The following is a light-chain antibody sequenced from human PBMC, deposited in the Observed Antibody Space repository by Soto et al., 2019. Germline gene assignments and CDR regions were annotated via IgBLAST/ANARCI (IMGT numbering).Light chain of an antibody. CDR2: GVS. CDR3: SSYTSSSTSVV. J-gene: IGLJ2*01. V-gene: IGLV2-14*01. Sequence: QSVLTQPASVSGSPGQSITISCTGTRSDVGGYNYVSWYQQHPGKAPKLTIYGVSNRPSGVSNRFPGSKSGNTASLTISGLQAEDEADYYCSSYTSSSTSVVFGGGTKLTVL. CDR1: RSDVGGYNY.